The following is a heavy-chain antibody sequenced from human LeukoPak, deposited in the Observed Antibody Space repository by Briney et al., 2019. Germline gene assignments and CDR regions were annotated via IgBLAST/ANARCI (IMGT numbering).Heavy chain of an antibody. J-gene: IGHJ3*02. CDR3: AREGILVGAGAGAFDI. V-gene: IGHV4-39*07. D-gene: IGHD1-26*01. CDR2: IYYSGST. Sequence: SETLSLTCTVSGGSISSSSYYWGWIRQPPGKGLEWIGSIYYSGSTYYNPSLKSRVTISVDTSKNQFSLKLSSVTAADTAVYYCAREGILVGAGAGAFDIWGQGTMVTVSS. CDR1: GGSISSSSYY.